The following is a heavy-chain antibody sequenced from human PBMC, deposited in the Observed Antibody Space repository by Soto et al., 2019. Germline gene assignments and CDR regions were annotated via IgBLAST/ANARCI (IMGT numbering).Heavy chain of an antibody. CDR1: GFTIRSYN. Sequence: PGGSLTLSCAASGFTIRSYNMNWDRRTPGKGLEWVSSISSSSSYIYYADSVTGRFTISRDNAKNSLYLQMNSLRAEDTAVYYCAIYLLEVATNSYSYGMDVWGQGTTVTVSS. D-gene: IGHD3-3*01. CDR2: ISSSSSYI. J-gene: IGHJ6*02. CDR3: AIYLLEVATNSYSYGMDV. V-gene: IGHV3-21*01.